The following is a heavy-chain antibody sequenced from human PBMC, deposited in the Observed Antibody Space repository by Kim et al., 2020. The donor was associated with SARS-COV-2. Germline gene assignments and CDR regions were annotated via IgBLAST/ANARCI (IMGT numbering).Heavy chain of an antibody. V-gene: IGHV3-33*01. CDR3: ARLYYYDSSGYGGGMDV. J-gene: IGHJ6*02. Sequence: GGSLRLSCAASGFTFSSYGMHWVRQAPGKGLEWVAVIWYDGSNKYYADSVKGRFTISRDNSKNTLYLQMNSLRAEDTAVYYCARLYYYDSSGYGGGMDVWGQGTTVTVSS. CDR1: GFTFSSYG. D-gene: IGHD3-22*01. CDR2: IWYDGSNK.